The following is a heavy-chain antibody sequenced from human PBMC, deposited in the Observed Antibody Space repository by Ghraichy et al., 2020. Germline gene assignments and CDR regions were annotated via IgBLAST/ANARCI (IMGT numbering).Heavy chain of an antibody. CDR2: INHSGST. Sequence: SETLSLTCAVYGGSFSGYYWSWIRQPPGKRLEWIGEINHSGSTNYNPSLKSRVTISVDTSKNQFSLKLSSVTAADTAVYYCARAGIAVATVDYWGQGTLVTVSS. D-gene: IGHD6-19*01. CDR3: ARAGIAVATVDY. J-gene: IGHJ4*02. CDR1: GGSFSGYY. V-gene: IGHV4-34*01.